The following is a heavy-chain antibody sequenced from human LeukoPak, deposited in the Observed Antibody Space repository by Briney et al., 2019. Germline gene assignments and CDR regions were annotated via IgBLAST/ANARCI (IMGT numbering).Heavy chain of an antibody. J-gene: IGHJ4*02. CDR3: AKFEYCSGGSCYGPNFDY. Sequence: LPGGSLRLSCAASGFTFSSYAMSWVRQAPGKGLEWVSAISGSGGSTYYADSVKGRFTISRDNSKNTLYLQMNSLRAEDTAVYYCAKFEYCSGGSCYGPNFDYWGQGTLVTVSS. D-gene: IGHD2-15*01. CDR1: GFTFSSYA. V-gene: IGHV3-23*01. CDR2: ISGSGGST.